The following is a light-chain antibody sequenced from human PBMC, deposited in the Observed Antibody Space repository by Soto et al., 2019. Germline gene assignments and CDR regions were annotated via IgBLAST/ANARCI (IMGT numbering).Light chain of an antibody. CDR1: GGDVGNYDL. CDR2: DDN. Sequence: QSALTQPASVSGSPGQSITISCAGSGGDVGNYDLLSWYQQIPGKAPKLLIYDDNKRPSGIPDRFSGSKSGTSATLGITGFQTGDEADYYCGSWDSSLSAYVFGTGTKLTVL. CDR3: GSWDSSLSAYV. J-gene: IGLJ1*01. V-gene: IGLV1-51*01.